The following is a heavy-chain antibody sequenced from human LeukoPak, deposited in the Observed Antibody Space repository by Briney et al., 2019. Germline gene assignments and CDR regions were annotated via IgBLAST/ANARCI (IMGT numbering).Heavy chain of an antibody. CDR2: INSDGSTT. CDR3: ARDYYYYYLGV. J-gene: IGHJ6*03. V-gene: IGHV3-74*01. CDR1: GFTFSSYW. Sequence: GGSLRLSCAASGFTFSSYWMHWVRQAPGKGLVWVSRINSDGSTTSYADSVKGRFTISRDNAKNTLYLQMNSLRAEDSAMYLCARDYYYYYLGVWGKGTTVTVSS.